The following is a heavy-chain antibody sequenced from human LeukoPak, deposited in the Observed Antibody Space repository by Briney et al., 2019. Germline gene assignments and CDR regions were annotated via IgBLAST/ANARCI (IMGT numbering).Heavy chain of an antibody. CDR2: ISYDGFNK. CDR1: GFTFSNYA. Sequence: PGGSLRLSCAASGFTFSNYAINWVRQAPGKGLEWVTFISYDGFNKYYSDSVKGRFTISRDNSENTLSLQMNSLRTEDTAVYYCARVRHDYVDDLVRDSEHDAFDIWGQGTTVTVSS. CDR3: ARVRHDYVDDLVRDSEHDAFDI. J-gene: IGHJ3*02. V-gene: IGHV3-30*04. D-gene: IGHD4-17*01.